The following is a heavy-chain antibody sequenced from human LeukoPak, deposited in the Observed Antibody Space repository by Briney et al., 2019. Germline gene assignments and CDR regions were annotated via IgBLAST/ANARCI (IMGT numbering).Heavy chain of an antibody. J-gene: IGHJ4*02. CDR1: GYTFTGYF. Sequence: ASVKVSCKASGYTFTGYFIHWVRQAPGQGLGWMGWINPNSGDTNYAQNFQGRVTMTRDTSISTAYMELSRLRSDDTAVYYCARDERYDSSGYPFDYWGQGTLVTVSS. D-gene: IGHD3-22*01. V-gene: IGHV1-2*02. CDR3: ARDERYDSSGYPFDY. CDR2: INPNSGDT.